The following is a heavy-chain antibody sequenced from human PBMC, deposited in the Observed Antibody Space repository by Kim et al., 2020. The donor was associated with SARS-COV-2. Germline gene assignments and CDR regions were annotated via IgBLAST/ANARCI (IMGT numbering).Heavy chain of an antibody. D-gene: IGHD2-15*01. CDR2: ISGSARTT. J-gene: IGHJ2*01. V-gene: IGHV3-48*03. CDR3: ARGLLTLPLVFDL. Sequence: GGSLRLSCAASGFSFSNYEMSWVRQPPGKGLEWISYISGSARTTHDADSVKGRFAISRDNAKNSLDLQMNSLRVDDTAVYYCARGLLTLPLVFDLWGRGTLVTVSS. CDR1: GFSFSNYE.